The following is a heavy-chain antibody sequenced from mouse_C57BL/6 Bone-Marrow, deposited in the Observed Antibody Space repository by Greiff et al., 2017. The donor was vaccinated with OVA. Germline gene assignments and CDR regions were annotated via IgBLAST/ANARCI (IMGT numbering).Heavy chain of an antibody. Sequence: QVQLQQPGAELVRPGSSVKLSCKASGYTFTSYWMHWVKQRPIQGLEWIGNIDPSDSETHYNQKFKDKATLTVDKSSSTAYMQLSSLTSEDSAVYDCATMITTRDWYFDVWGTGTTVTVSS. J-gene: IGHJ1*03. CDR1: GYTFTSYW. V-gene: IGHV1-52*01. D-gene: IGHD2-4*01. CDR3: ATMITTRDWYFDV. CDR2: IDPSDSET.